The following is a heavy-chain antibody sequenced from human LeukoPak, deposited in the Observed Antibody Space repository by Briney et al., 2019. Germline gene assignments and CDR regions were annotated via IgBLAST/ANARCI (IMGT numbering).Heavy chain of an antibody. CDR1: GGTVTGYY. J-gene: IGHJ2*01. CDR3: ARVYFLRTIWYLDL. D-gene: IGHD3-3*01. CDR2: VYSSGRA. Sequence: SETPSLTCSVSGGTVTGYYWSWIRQPPGKGLEWVGYVYSSGRANYNPSLQTRVTISVDTSKNEISLQLTSVSAADTAVYYCARVYFLRTIWYLDLWGRGALVTVSS. V-gene: IGHV4-59*02.